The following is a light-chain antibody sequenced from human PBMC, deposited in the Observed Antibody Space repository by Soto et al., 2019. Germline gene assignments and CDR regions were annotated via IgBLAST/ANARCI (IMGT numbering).Light chain of an antibody. CDR3: QSYDSNLSGPA. V-gene: IGLV1-40*01. CDR1: SSNIGAGYD. CDR2: GNI. Sequence: QSVLTQPPSVSGAPGQRVTISCTGSSSNIGAGYDVHWYQQLPGTAPKLLIYGNINRPSGVPDRFSGSKSGTSASLAITGLQAEDEADYYCQSYDSNLSGPAFGGGTKLTVL. J-gene: IGLJ3*02.